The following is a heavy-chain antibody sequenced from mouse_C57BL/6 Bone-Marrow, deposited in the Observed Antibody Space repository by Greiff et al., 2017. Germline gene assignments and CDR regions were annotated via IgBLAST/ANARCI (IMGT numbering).Heavy chain of an antibody. Sequence: DVKLVESGGGLVKPGGSLKLSCAASGFTFSSYTMSWVRQTPEKRLEWVATISGGGGNTYYPDSVKGRFTISRDNAKNTLYLQMSSLRSEDTALYYCARLWLRRGFAYWGQGTLVTVSA. J-gene: IGHJ3*01. CDR3: ARLWLRRGFAY. D-gene: IGHD2-2*01. V-gene: IGHV5-9*01. CDR2: ISGGGGNT. CDR1: GFTFSSYT.